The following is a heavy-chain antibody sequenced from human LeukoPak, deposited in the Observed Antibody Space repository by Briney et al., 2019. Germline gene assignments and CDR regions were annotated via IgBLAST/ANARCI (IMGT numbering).Heavy chain of an antibody. V-gene: IGHV3-23*01. Sequence: PGGSLRLSCEASGLDFSRHAMTWVRQAPGKGLEWVSGITSSGASTFHAESVQGRFIISRDNSKNTLYLQMNSLRAEDTAVYYCATRPPSETYYGVLDYWGQGTLVTVSS. J-gene: IGHJ4*02. CDR3: ATRPPSETYYGVLDY. CDR2: ITSSGAST. D-gene: IGHD4-17*01. CDR1: GLDFSRHA.